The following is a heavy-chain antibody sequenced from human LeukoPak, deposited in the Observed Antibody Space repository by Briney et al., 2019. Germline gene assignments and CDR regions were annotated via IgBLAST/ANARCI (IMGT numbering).Heavy chain of an antibody. V-gene: IGHV3-30-3*01. CDR2: ISYDGSNK. Sequence: GGSLRLSCAASGFTFSSYAMHWVRQAPGKGLEWVAVISYDGSNKYYADSVKGRFTISRDNSKNTLYLQTNSLRAEDTAVYYCASRYYDSSGYYSGIDYWGQGTLVTVSS. D-gene: IGHD3-22*01. CDR3: ASRYYDSSGYYSGIDY. CDR1: GFTFSSYA. J-gene: IGHJ4*02.